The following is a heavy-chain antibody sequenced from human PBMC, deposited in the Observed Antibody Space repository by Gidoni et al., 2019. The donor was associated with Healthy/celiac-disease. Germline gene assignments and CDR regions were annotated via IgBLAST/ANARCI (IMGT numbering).Heavy chain of an antibody. D-gene: IGHD5-12*01. Sequence: QAQLHESGPGLARPADTLSLTCPVPRLSLRSHSWGWTRQPAGKGLEWIGRIYTCWSTNYNPSLKSRVTMSVDTSKNQFSLNLSSVTAADTAVYYWARDAGGYDWGGSWYFDLWGRGTLVTVSS. CDR3: ARDAGGYDWGGSWYFDL. J-gene: IGHJ2*01. V-gene: IGHV4-4*07. CDR2: IYTCWST. CDR1: RLSLRSHS.